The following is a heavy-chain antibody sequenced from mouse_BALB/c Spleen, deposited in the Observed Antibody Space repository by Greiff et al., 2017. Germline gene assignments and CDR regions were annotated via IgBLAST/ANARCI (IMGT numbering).Heavy chain of an antibody. V-gene: IGHV5-4*02. J-gene: IGHJ3*01. CDR2: ISDGGSYT. D-gene: IGHD2-2*01. Sequence: EVKLVESGGGLVKPGGSLKLSCAASGFTFSDSYMYWVRQTPEKRLEWVATISDGGSYTYYPDSVKGRFTISRDNAKNNLYLQMSSLKSEDTAMNYWARDPYGYGGGFADWGQGTLVTVSA. CDR1: GFTFSDSY. CDR3: ARDPYGYGGGFAD.